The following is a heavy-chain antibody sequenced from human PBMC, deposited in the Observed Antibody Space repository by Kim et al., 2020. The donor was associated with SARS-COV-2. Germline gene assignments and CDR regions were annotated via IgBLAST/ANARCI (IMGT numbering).Heavy chain of an antibody. J-gene: IGHJ2*01. CDR2: IYYSGST. D-gene: IGHD3-9*01. Sequence: SETLSLTCTVSGGSISSYYWSWIRQPPGSGLEWIGYIYYSGSTHYNPSLKSRVTISVDTSKNQFSLKLSSVTAVDTAVYYCARVLSYVILTGYYMWYFDLWGRGTLVTVSS. CDR3: ARVLSYVILTGYYMWYFDL. V-gene: IGHV4-59*01. CDR1: GGSISSYY.